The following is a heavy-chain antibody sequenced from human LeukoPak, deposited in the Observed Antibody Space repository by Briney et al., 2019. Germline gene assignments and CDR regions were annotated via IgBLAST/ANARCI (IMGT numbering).Heavy chain of an antibody. Sequence: GASVKVSCKASGYTFTSYGISWVRQAPGQGLEWMGGIIPIFGTANYAQKFQGRVTMTRDTSISTAYMELSRLRSDDTAVYYCARVLGPHTAMGPGGYWGQGTLVTISS. CDR1: GYTFTSYG. V-gene: IGHV1-2*02. CDR2: IIPIFGTA. D-gene: IGHD5-18*01. CDR3: ARVLGPHTAMGPGGY. J-gene: IGHJ4*02.